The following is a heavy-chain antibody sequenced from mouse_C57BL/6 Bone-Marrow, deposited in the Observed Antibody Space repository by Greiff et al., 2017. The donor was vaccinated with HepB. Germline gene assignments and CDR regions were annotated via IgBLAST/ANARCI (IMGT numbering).Heavy chain of an antibody. J-gene: IGHJ3*01. CDR3: ARRDLFVY. V-gene: IGHV5-6-3*01. Sequence: EVKLVESGGGLVQPGGSLKLSCAASGFTFSLYGMSWVRQTPDKRLELVASINSNDGTTYYADTIKGRFTITRDNAKNTLYLQMCSLKSEDTAMYYCARRDLFVYWGQGTLVTVSA. D-gene: IGHD3-3*01. CDR2: INSNDGTT. CDR1: GFTFSLYG.